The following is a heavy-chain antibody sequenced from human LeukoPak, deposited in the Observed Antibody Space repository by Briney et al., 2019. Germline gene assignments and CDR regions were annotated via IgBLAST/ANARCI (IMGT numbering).Heavy chain of an antibody. CDR1: GFTFSSNG. D-gene: IGHD5-18*01. J-gene: IGHJ4*02. V-gene: IGHV3-33*01. Sequence: GGSLRLSCAASGFTFSSNGMHWVRQAPGKGLEWVAVIWYDGSKKYYADSVKGRFTISRDNSKNTLYPQMNSLRAEDTAVYYCARAGTWIQLWYPFENWGQGTLVTVSS. CDR2: IWYDGSKK. CDR3: ARAGTWIQLWYPFEN.